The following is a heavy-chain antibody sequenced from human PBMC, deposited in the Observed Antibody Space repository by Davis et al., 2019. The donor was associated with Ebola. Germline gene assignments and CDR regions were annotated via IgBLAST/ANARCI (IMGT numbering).Heavy chain of an antibody. D-gene: IGHD6-6*01. CDR2: IYYSGST. CDR1: GGPISSSSYY. J-gene: IGHJ4*02. Sequence: PSETLSPTFTVTGGPISSSSYYWGWIRQPPGKGLEWIGSIYYSGSTYYNPSLKSRVTISVDTSKNQFSLKLSSVTAADTAVYYCASLYSSSLDYWGQGTLVTVSS. V-gene: IGHV4-39*07. CDR3: ASLYSSSLDY.